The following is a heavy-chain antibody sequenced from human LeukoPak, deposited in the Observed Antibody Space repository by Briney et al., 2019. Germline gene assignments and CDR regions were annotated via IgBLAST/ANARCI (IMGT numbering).Heavy chain of an antibody. CDR2: ISGGGIST. CDR3: AGTLVRVTSGADYYFVS. D-gene: IGHD1-26*01. CDR1: GFTFNPYA. Sequence: PGWSLRLSCACSGFTFNPYAMTWLRQARGKGVEWVSVISGGGISTYYPDSVKGRFIISRDNSKHTLYVQMNSLTAEDTACYYFAGTLVRVTSGADYYFVSWGQGTLVTVSP. J-gene: IGHJ4*02. V-gene: IGHV3-23*01.